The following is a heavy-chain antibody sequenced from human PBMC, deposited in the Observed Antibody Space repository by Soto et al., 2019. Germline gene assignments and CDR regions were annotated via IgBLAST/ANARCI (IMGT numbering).Heavy chain of an antibody. J-gene: IGHJ4*01. CDR2: IKQDGSEK. V-gene: IGHV3-7*04. D-gene: IGHD2-2*01. Sequence: EVQLVESGGGLVQPGGSLRLSCAASGFTFSSYWMSWVRQAPGKGLEWVANIKQDGSEKYYVDSVKGRFTISRDNAKNSLYLQLNRLRAEDTAVYYCARDPEDCSSTSCHNDYWGHGTLVTVSS. CDR1: GFTFSSYW. CDR3: ARDPEDCSSTSCHNDY.